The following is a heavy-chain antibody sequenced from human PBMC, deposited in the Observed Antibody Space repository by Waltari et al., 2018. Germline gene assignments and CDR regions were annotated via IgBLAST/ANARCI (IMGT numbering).Heavy chain of an antibody. J-gene: IGHJ4*02. V-gene: IGHV3-30*17. CDR3: AREGSGGVPMYYFDY. Sequence: QVQLVESGGGVVQPGRSLRLLCAAAGLTFSSCALHRVGQAPGKGLEWVAVISYDGSNKYYADSVKGRFTISRDNSKNTLYLQMNSLRAEDTAVYYCAREGSGGVPMYYFDYWGQGTLVTVSS. CDR2: ISYDGSNK. D-gene: IGHD6-19*01. CDR1: GLTFSSCA.